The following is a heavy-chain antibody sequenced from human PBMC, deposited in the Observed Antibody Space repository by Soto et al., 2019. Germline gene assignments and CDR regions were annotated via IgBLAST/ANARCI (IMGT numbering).Heavy chain of an antibody. V-gene: IGHV3-23*01. CDR3: ARGDRGGSGAPASYYYAGLDV. Sequence: GGSLRLSCAASGFTFSSYAMSWVRQAPGKGLEWVSSVSAGGDMTYYSDSVKGRFTISRDNSNNALFLQMNSLRIEDTALYYCARGDRGGSGAPASYYYAGLDVWGQGTTVTVSS. CDR1: GFTFSSYA. D-gene: IGHD3-10*01. J-gene: IGHJ6*02. CDR2: VSAGGDMT.